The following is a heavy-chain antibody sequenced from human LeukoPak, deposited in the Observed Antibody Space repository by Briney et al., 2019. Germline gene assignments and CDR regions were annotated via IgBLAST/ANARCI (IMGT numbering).Heavy chain of an antibody. Sequence: GESLKISCKASGYSFTDYWIGWVRQMPGKGLEWMGIIYPGDSDTRYSPSFQGKVTMSADKSISTADLQWSSLKASDTAMYYCARIRFLEWTTKDSYYYYYMDVWGKGTTVTVSS. V-gene: IGHV5-51*01. J-gene: IGHJ6*03. D-gene: IGHD3-3*01. CDR2: IYPGDSDT. CDR1: GYSFTDYW. CDR3: ARIRFLEWTTKDSYYYYYMDV.